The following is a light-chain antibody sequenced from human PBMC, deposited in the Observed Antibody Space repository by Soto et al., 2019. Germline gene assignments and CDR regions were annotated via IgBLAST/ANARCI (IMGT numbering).Light chain of an antibody. V-gene: IGLV2-14*01. Sequence: QSALTQPASVSGSPGQSITISCTGTSSDVGGYNYVSWYQQLPGKAPKLMIYDVSNRPSGVSNRFSGSKSGNTASLTISGLQAEDEADYYCSSYTSSSPFVFGTGIKLTVL. CDR1: SSDVGGYNY. J-gene: IGLJ1*01. CDR2: DVS. CDR3: SSYTSSSPFV.